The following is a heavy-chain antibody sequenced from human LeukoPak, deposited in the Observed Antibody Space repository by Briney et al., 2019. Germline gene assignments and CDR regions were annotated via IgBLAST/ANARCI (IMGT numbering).Heavy chain of an antibody. CDR1: GFTFSSYW. CDR3: AKDLGYCSSTSCYSAFDY. Sequence: PGGSLRLSCAASGFTFSSYWMSWVRQAPGKGLEWVSVISGSGGSTYYADSVKGRFTISRDNSKNTLYLQMNSLRAEDTAVYYCAKDLGYCSSTSCYSAFDYWGQGTLVTVSS. J-gene: IGHJ4*02. CDR2: ISGSGGST. D-gene: IGHD2-2*01. V-gene: IGHV3-23*01.